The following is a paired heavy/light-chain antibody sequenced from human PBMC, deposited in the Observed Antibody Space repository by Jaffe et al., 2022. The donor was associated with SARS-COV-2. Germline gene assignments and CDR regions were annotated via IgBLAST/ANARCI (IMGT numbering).Light chain of an antibody. CDR3: LQDYFYPRT. Sequence: AIQMTQFPSSLSASVGDRVTITCRASQGIRNDLAWYQHKPGKAPKLLIYAASSLQSGVPSRFSGSGSGTDFTLTISSLQPEDFAYYYCLQDYFYPRTFGQGTRVEIK. J-gene: IGKJ1*01. CDR1: QGIRND. V-gene: IGKV1-6*01. CDR2: AAS.
Heavy chain of an antibody. CDR1: GINFSNYW. CDR3: ATDVTYFVNGAYYDAFDI. Sequence: EVQLVESGGGLVQPGGSLRLSCAAPGINFSNYWMVWVRQAPGKGLEWVANIREDGGLTYYMDSVKGRFIISRDNAKNSLYLQMNSLRAEDTAVYYCATDVTYFVNGAYYDAFDIWGQGTRVTVSS. CDR2: IREDGGLT. D-gene: IGHD2-8*01. V-gene: IGHV3-7*01. J-gene: IGHJ3*02.